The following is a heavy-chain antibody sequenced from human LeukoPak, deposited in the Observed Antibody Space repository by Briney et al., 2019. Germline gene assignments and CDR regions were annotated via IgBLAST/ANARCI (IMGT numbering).Heavy chain of an antibody. CDR3: ARVTRFCSDTSCYDWFDP. CDR2: IYYRRST. J-gene: IGHJ5*02. V-gene: IGHV4-39*07. D-gene: IGHD2-2*01. Sequence: PSETLSLTCTVSGGSISSSSYYWGWIRQPPGKGLEWIGSIYYRRSTYYNPSLKSRVTISVDTSKNQFSLKLTSVTAADTAVYYCARVTRFCSDTSCYDWFDPWGQGTPVTVSS. CDR1: GGSISSSSYY.